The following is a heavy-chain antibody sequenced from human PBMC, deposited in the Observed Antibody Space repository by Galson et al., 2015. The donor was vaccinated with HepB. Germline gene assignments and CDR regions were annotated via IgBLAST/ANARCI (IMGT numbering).Heavy chain of an antibody. CDR3: ARHRGLEDFGVVISPPYYFDY. V-gene: IGHV4-39*01. D-gene: IGHD3-3*01. CDR2: IYYSGST. Sequence: SETLSLTCTVSGGSISSSSYYWGWIRQPPGKGLEWIGSIYYSGSTYYNPSLKSRVTISVDTSKNQFSLKLSSVTAADTAVYYCARHRGLEDFGVVISPPYYFDYWGQGTLVTVSS. CDR1: GGSISSSSYY. J-gene: IGHJ4*02.